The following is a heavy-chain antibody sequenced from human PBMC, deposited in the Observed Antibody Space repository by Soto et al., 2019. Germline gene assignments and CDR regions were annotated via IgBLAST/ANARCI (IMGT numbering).Heavy chain of an antibody. J-gene: IGHJ6*02. Sequence: SETLSLTCTVSGGSISSYYWSWIRQPPGKGLEWIGYIYYSGSTNYNPSLKSRVTISVDTSKNQFSLKLSSVTAADTAVYYCAREAIAAADWYYYYYGMDVWGQGTTVTVSS. CDR3: AREAIAAADWYYYYYGMDV. CDR1: GGSISSYY. D-gene: IGHD6-13*01. CDR2: IYYSGST. V-gene: IGHV4-59*01.